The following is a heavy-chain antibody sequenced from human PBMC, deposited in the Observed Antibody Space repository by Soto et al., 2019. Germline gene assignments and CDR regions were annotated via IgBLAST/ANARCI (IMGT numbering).Heavy chain of an antibody. CDR2: IYYSGST. J-gene: IGHJ4*02. Sequence: SETLSLTCTVSGGSISSSSYYWGWIRQPPGKGLEWIGSIYYSGSTYYNPSLKSGVTISVDTSKTQYSLKLSSVTAADTAVYYCASLPYDSSGYPIGYYFDYWGQGTLVTVSS. CDR3: ASLPYDSSGYPIGYYFDY. V-gene: IGHV4-39*07. D-gene: IGHD3-22*01. CDR1: GGSISSSSYY.